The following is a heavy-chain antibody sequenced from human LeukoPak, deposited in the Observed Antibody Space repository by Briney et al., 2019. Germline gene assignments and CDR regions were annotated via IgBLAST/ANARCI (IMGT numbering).Heavy chain of an antibody. CDR2: ISYDGSNK. CDR3: AREVRGFAY. V-gene: IGHV3-30-3*01. J-gene: IGHJ4*02. CDR1: GFTFSSYA. D-gene: IGHD2-2*01. Sequence: GGSLRLSCAASGFTFSSYAMHWVRQAPGKGLEWVAVISYDGSNKYYADSVKGRFTISRDNSKNTLYLQMNSLRAEDTAVYYCAREVRGFAYWGQGTLVTVSS.